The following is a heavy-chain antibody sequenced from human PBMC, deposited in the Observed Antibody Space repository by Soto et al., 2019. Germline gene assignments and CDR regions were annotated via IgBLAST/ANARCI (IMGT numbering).Heavy chain of an antibody. D-gene: IGHD3-3*01. J-gene: IGHJ4*02. V-gene: IGHV3-7*04. CDR1: GLTFSNYW. CDR3: ARAYEFPASCSDY. Sequence: PEGSLRLSCAASGLTFSNYWVSWVRQAPGKGLEWVANIKQDGSEKYYVDSVKGRFTISRDNAKNSLYLQMNSLRAEDTAVYYCARAYEFPASCSDYWGQGT. CDR2: IKQDGSEK.